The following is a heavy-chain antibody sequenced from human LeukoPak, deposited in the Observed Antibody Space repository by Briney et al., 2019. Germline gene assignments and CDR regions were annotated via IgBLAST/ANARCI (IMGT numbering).Heavy chain of an antibody. V-gene: IGHV4-38-2*02. CDR1: GYSISSGYY. D-gene: IGHD5-24*01. CDR3: ARHAELVGRWLQFGAFDI. Sequence: TSSETLSLTCTVSGYSISSGYYWGWIRQPPGKGLEWIGSIYHSGSTYYNPSLKSRVTISVDTSKNQFSLKLSSVTAADTAVYYCARHAELVGRWLQFGAFDIWGQGTMVTVSS. CDR2: IYHSGST. J-gene: IGHJ3*02.